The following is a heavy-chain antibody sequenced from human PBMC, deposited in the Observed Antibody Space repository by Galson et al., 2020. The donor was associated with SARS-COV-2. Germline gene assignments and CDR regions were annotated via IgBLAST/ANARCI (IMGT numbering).Heavy chain of an antibody. V-gene: IGHV3-21*01. Sequence: GGSLRLSCAASGFTFSSYSMNWVRQAPGKGLEWVSSISSSSSYIYYADSVKGRFTISRDNAKNPLYLQMNSLRAEDTAVYYCAREVAGAFDIWGKGTRVTVSS. CDR1: GFTFSSYS. CDR3: AREVAGAFDI. CDR2: ISSSSSYI. J-gene: IGHJ3*02. D-gene: IGHD6-19*01.